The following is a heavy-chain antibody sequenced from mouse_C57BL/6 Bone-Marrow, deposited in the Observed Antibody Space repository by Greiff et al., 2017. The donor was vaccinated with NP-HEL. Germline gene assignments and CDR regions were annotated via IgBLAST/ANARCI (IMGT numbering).Heavy chain of an antibody. CDR3: TSGTFAY. D-gene: IGHD4-1*01. J-gene: IGHJ3*01. V-gene: IGHV1-69*01. CDR2: IDPSDSYT. Sequence: QVQLQQPGAELVMPGASVKLSCKASGYTFTSYWMHWVKQRPGQGLEWIGEIDPSDSYTNYNQKFKGKAKLTAVTSASTAYMELSSLTNEDSAVYYCTSGTFAYWGQGTLVTVSA. CDR1: GYTFTSYW.